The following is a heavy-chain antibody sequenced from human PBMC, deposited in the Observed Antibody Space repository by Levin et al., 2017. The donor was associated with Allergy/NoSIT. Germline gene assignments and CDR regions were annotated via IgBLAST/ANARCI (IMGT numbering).Heavy chain of an antibody. J-gene: IGHJ4*02. D-gene: IGHD2-15*01. CDR3: ARGKPRYCSGGSCYSGFDY. CDR1: GYSFTSYW. Sequence: GESLKISCKGSGYSFTSYWIGWVRQMPGKGLEWMGIIYPGDSDTRYSPSFQGQVTISADKSISTAYLQWSSLKASDTAMYYCARGKPRYCSGGSCYSGFDYWGQGTLVTVSS. V-gene: IGHV5-51*01. CDR2: IYPGDSDT.